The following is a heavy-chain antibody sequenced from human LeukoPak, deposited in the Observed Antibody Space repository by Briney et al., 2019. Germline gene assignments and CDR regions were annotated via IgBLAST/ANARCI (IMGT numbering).Heavy chain of an antibody. CDR2: IRYDGRNK. CDR3: AKDRRRDDVLTGSFSD. V-gene: IGHV3-30*02. Sequence: PGGSLRLSCATSRFSFSSYAFYWIRQAPGKGLEWVGFIRYDGRNKYYADFVKGRFTISRDNSKNTLYLQMNSLRAEDTAVYNCAKDRRRDDVLTGSFSDWGQGTLVTVSS. CDR1: RFSFSSYA. J-gene: IGHJ4*02. D-gene: IGHD3-9*01.